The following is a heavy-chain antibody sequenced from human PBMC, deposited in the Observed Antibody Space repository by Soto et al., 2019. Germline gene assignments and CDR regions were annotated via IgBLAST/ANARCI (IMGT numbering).Heavy chain of an antibody. V-gene: IGHV4-31*03. D-gene: IGHD2-2*01. CDR3: ARGGGSTKVDY. Sequence: QVQLQESGPVLVKPSQTLSLTCTVSGGSITSSGYYWSWIRQHPGEGLEWIGFTSNSGSTSYNPSLKSRVTISVDTSSNQFSLNLKSVTAADTAVYSCARGGGSTKVDYWGQGTLVTVSP. J-gene: IGHJ4*02. CDR2: TSNSGST. CDR1: GGSITSSGYY.